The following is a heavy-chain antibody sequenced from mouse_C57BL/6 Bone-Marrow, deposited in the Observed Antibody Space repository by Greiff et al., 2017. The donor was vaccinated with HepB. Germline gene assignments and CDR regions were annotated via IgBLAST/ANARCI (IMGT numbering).Heavy chain of an antibody. CDR1: GFSLTSYG. CDR2: IWSDGST. J-gene: IGHJ4*01. CDR3: AASYYSNYSYAMDD. V-gene: IGHV2-6*03. Sequence: VKLMESGPGLVAPSQSLSITCTVSGFSLTSYGVHWVRQPPGKGLEWLVVIWSDGSTTYNSALKSRLSISKDNSKSQVFLKMNSLQTDDTAMYYCAASYYSNYSYAMDDWGQGTSVTVSS. D-gene: IGHD2-5*01.